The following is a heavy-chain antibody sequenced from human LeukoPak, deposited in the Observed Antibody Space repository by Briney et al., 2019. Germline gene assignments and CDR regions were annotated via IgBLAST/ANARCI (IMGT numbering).Heavy chain of an antibody. CDR2: INQDGSEK. D-gene: IGHD6-19*01. Sequence: PGESLTLSCTASGFTFSSYWRSWVRQAPGKGLEWIANINQDGSEKYNVASMKGRITTPNKNAKNSLQLQMPSLSADATAVYYCAGGRLVSHFDYWGRGTVVTVSS. CDR1: GFTFSSYW. J-gene: IGHJ4*02. CDR3: AGGRLVSHFDY. V-gene: IGHV3-7*01.